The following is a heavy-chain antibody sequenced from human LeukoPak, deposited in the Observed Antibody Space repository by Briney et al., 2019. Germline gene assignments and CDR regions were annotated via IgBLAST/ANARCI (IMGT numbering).Heavy chain of an antibody. V-gene: IGHV3-33*01. CDR2: IWYDGSNK. J-gene: IGHJ4*02. Sequence: PGGSLRLSSAASGFTFCSYAMHWVPPAPGKGVVWVAVIWYDGSNKYYADSVKGRFTISRDNTKNTLYLQMNSLRAEDTAVYYSARVIRSSDHRDYWGQRTLVTVSS. D-gene: IGHD6-13*01. CDR1: GFTFCSYA. CDR3: ARVIRSSDHRDY.